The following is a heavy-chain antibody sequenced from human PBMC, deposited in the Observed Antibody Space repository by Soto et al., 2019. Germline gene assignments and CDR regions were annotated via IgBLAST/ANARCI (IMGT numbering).Heavy chain of an antibody. CDR1: GGSISSYY. Sequence: PSETLSLTCTVSGGSISSYYWSWIRQPPGKRLEWIGYIYYSGSTNYNPSLKSRVTISVDTSKNQFSLKLSSVTAADTAVYYCARDPADRGDYFDYWGQGTLVTVSS. V-gene: IGHV4-59*01. CDR3: ARDPADRGDYFDY. D-gene: IGHD3-10*01. J-gene: IGHJ4*02. CDR2: IYYSGST.